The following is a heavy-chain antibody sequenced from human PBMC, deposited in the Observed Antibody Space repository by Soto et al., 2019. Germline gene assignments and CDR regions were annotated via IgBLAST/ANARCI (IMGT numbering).Heavy chain of an antibody. CDR1: GYTFTSYG. CDR3: ASGPRIVGATRNFDY. D-gene: IGHD1-26*01. Sequence: ASVKVSCKASGYTFTSYGISWVRQAPGQGLEWMGWISAYNGNTNYAQKLQGRVTMTTDTSTSTAYMELRSLRSDDTAVYYCASGPRIVGATRNFDYWGQGTLVTVSS. V-gene: IGHV1-18*01. J-gene: IGHJ4*02. CDR2: ISAYNGNT.